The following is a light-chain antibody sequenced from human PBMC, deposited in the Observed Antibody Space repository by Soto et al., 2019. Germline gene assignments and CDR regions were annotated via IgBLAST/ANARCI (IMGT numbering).Light chain of an antibody. CDR3: QQRSDWPLT. V-gene: IGKV3-11*01. J-gene: IGKJ4*01. Sequence: DIVVTQSPGALSLSPGERATLSCRASQSVSNYLAWYQQKPGQAPRLLIYDAVKRATGIPARFSGSGSGPDFTLTISSLEPEDFGVYYCQQRSDWPLTFGGGTKVEIK. CDR2: DAV. CDR1: QSVSNY.